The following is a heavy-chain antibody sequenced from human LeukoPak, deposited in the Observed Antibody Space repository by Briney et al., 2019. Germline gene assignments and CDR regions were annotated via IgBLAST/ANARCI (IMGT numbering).Heavy chain of an antibody. V-gene: IGHV3-30-3*01. CDR1: GFTFSSYA. D-gene: IGHD2-15*01. J-gene: IGHJ4*02. Sequence: GGSLRLSCAASGFTFSSYAMHWVRQAPGKGLEWVAVIPYDGSNKYYADSVKGRFTISRDNSKNTLYLQMNSLRAEDTAVYYCARADCSGGSCYSFFDYWGQRTLVTVSS. CDR3: ARADCSGGSCYSFFDY. CDR2: IPYDGSNK.